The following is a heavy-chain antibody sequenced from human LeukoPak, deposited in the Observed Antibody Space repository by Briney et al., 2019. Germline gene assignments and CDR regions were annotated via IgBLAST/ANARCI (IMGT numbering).Heavy chain of an antibody. V-gene: IGHV1-69*05. Sequence: SVKVSCKASGGTFSSYAISWLRQAPGQGLEWMGGIIPIFGTANYAQKFQGRVTITTYESTSTAYMELSSLRSEDTAVYYCARDSGSYFRAFDIWGQGTMVTVSS. CDR3: ARDSGSYFRAFDI. CDR1: GGTFSSYA. D-gene: IGHD1-26*01. J-gene: IGHJ3*02. CDR2: IIPIFGTA.